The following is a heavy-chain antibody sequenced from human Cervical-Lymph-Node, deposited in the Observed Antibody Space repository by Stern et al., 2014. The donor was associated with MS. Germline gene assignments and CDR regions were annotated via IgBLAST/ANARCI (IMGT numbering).Heavy chain of an antibody. CDR3: VRAVNYYDSNGFYLIDY. D-gene: IGHD3-22*01. CDR2: IDWDDNK. V-gene: IGHV2-70*04. CDR1: GFSLRTTGMR. J-gene: IGHJ4*02. Sequence: QVTLKESGPALVRPTQALTLTCTFSGFSLRTTGMRVSWIRQPPGKALEWLARIDWDDNKFYSPSLETRLTISKDTSKNQVVLTMTNMDPVDTATYYCVRAVNYYDSNGFYLIDYWGQGTLVTVSS.